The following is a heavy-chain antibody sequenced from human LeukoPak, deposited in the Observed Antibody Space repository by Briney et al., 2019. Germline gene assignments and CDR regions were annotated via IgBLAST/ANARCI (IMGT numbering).Heavy chain of an antibody. CDR2: IYYSGST. Sequence: SETLSLTCTVSGGSMSSYYWSWIRQPPGKGLEWIGYIYYSGSTKYNPSLKSRVTISVDTSKNQFSLKLSSVTAADTAVYYCARGSRAGYNLEPFDYWGQGTLVTVSS. V-gene: IGHV4-59*08. J-gene: IGHJ4*02. CDR3: ARGSRAGYNLEPFDY. CDR1: GGSMSSYY. D-gene: IGHD5-24*01.